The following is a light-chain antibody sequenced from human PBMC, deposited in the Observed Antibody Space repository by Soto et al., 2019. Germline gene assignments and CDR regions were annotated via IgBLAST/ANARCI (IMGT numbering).Light chain of an antibody. CDR3: QAWDSSTEHVV. CDR1: KLGDKY. Sequence: SYELTQPPSVSVSPGQTASITCSGDKLGDKYACWYQQKPGQSPVLVIYQDSKRPSGIPERSSGSNSGNTATLTISGTQAMDEADYYCQAWDSSTEHVVFGGGTKLTVL. J-gene: IGLJ2*01. V-gene: IGLV3-1*01. CDR2: QDS.